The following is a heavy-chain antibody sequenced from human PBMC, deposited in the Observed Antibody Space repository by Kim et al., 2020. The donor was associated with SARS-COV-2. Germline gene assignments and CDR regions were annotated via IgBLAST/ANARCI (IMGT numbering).Heavy chain of an antibody. V-gene: IGHV1-18*01. J-gene: IGHJ4*02. CDR3: ARDRDSSGATDY. Sequence: NYAQKLQGRVTMTTDTSTSTAYMELRSLRSDDTAVYYCARDRDSSGATDYWGQGTLVTVSS. D-gene: IGHD6-19*01.